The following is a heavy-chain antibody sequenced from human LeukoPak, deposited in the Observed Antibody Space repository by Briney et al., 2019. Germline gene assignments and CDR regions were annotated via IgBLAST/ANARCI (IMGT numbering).Heavy chain of an antibody. Sequence: PGGSLRLSCAASGFNVSSNYMNWVRQAPGKGPEWVSVIYSGGEKFYADSVKGRFTISRDNFKNTLYLQMNSLRAEDTAVYYCTKDVNWDPYYFDYWGQGTLVTVSS. J-gene: IGHJ4*02. CDR3: TKDVNWDPYYFDY. CDR2: IYSGGEK. CDR1: GFNVSSNY. D-gene: IGHD7-27*01. V-gene: IGHV3-53*01.